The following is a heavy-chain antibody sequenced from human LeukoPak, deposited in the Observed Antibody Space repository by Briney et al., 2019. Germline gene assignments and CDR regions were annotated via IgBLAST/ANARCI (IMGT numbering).Heavy chain of an antibody. CDR2: TYYRSKWYN. CDR3: YGGRGRDY. CDR1: GDSVASNRAD. V-gene: IGHV6-1*01. J-gene: IGHJ4*02. Sequence: SQTLSLTCAISGDSVASNRADWNWIRQSPSRGLEWLGRTYYRSKWYNEYAVSMKGRININPDSSRNQFSLQLNSMTPDDTAVYYCYGGRGRDYWGQGTLVTVSS. D-gene: IGHD4-23*01.